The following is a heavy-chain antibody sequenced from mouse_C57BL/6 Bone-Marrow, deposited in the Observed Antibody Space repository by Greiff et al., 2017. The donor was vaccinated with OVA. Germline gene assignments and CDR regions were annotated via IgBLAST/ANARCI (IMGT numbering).Heavy chain of an antibody. CDR1: GYTFTSYW. V-gene: IGHV1-59*01. Sequence: VQLQQPGAELVRPGTSVKLSCKASGYTFTSYWMHWVKQRPGQGLEWIGVIDPSDSYTNYNQKFKGKATLTVDTSSSTAYMQLSSLTSEDSAVYYCARRGGYYAMDYWGQGTSVTVPS. J-gene: IGHJ4*01. CDR2: IDPSDSYT. CDR3: ARRGGYYAMDY.